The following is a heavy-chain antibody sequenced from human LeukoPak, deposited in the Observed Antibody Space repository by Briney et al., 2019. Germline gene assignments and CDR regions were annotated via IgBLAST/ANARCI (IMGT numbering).Heavy chain of an antibody. V-gene: IGHV5-51*01. CDR2: IYPGDSDT. J-gene: IGHJ6*02. Sequence: GESLKISCKGSGYSFTSYWIGWVRQMPGKGLEWMGIIYPGDSDTRYSPSLQGQVTISADKSISTAYLQWSSLKASDTAMYYCARREGYSSSPYYYYYGMDVWGQGTTVTVSS. CDR3: ARREGYSSSPYYYYYGMDV. CDR1: GYSFTSYW. D-gene: IGHD6-6*01.